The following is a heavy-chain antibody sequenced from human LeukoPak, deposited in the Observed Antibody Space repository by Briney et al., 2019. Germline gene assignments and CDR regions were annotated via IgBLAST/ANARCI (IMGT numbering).Heavy chain of an antibody. CDR2: IKQDGSEK. CDR3: ARDSGGVIVVVPAAIDY. V-gene: IGHV3-7*01. CDR1: GFTFSSYW. D-gene: IGHD2-2*01. J-gene: IGHJ4*02. Sequence: GGSLRLSCAASGFTFSSYWMSWVRQAPGKGLEWVANIKQDGSEKYYVDSVKGRFTISRDNAKNSLYLQMNSLRAEDTAVYYCARDSGGVIVVVPAAIDYWGQGTLVTVSS.